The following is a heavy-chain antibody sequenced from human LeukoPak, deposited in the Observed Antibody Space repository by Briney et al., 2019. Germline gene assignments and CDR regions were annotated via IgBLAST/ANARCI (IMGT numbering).Heavy chain of an antibody. CDR1: GFPFSDYS. CDR2: IRYDGRNK. J-gene: IGHJ4*02. D-gene: IGHD1-26*01. V-gene: IGHV3-30*02. CDR3: AKDSARKSIVGSTTRGVIDY. Sequence: GGSLRLSCAASGFPFSDYSMHWVRQAPGKGLEWVAFIRYDGRNKYYAESVKGRFTISRDNSKNTLYLQMNSLRAEDTAVYYCAKDSARKSIVGSTTRGVIDYWGQGTLVTVSS.